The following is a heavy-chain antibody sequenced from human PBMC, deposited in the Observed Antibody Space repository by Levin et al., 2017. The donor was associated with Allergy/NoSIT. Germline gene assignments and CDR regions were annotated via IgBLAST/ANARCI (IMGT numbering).Heavy chain of an antibody. J-gene: IGHJ4*02. CDR2: INPNSGGT. D-gene: IGHD6-19*01. Sequence: AASVKVSCKASGYTFTGYYMHWVRQAPGQGLEWMGWINPNSGGTNYAQKFQGRVTMTRDTSISTAYMELSRLRSDDTAVYYCARVGREAIAVAGKDYWGQGTLVTVSS. V-gene: IGHV1-2*02. CDR3: ARVGREAIAVAGKDY. CDR1: GYTFTGYY.